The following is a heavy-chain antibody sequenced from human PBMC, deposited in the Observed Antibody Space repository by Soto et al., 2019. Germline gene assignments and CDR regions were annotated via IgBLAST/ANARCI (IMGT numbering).Heavy chain of an antibody. CDR3: AKDSSNWGHALDI. Sequence: GGSLRLSCAASGFTFSSYAMSWVRQAPGKGLEWVSDISGSGGSTYYADSVKGRYTISRDNSKNTLYLQMNSLRAEDPPVYYCAKDSSNWGHALDIWGQGTMVTVSS. CDR2: ISGSGGST. D-gene: IGHD7-27*01. CDR1: GFTFSSYA. J-gene: IGHJ3*02. V-gene: IGHV3-23*01.